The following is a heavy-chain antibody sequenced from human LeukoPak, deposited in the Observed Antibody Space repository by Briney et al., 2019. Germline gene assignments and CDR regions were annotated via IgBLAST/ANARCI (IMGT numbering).Heavy chain of an antibody. CDR3: AAGSRNQPYYSDY. CDR2: ISGSGGST. J-gene: IGHJ4*02. CDR1: GFTFSSYA. V-gene: IGHV3-23*01. D-gene: IGHD1-14*01. Sequence: PGGSLRLSCAASGFTFSSYAMSWVRQAPGKGLEWVSAISGSGGSTYYADSVKGRFTISRDNSKNTLYLQMNSLRAEDTALYYCAAGSRNQPYYSDYWGQGTLVTVSS.